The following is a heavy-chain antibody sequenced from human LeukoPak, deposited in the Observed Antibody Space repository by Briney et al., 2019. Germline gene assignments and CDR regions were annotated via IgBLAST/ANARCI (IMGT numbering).Heavy chain of an antibody. Sequence: GSLRLSCAASGFTFSSYSMNWVRQAPGKGLEWVSSISSSSSYIYYADSVKGRFTISRDNAKNSLYLQMNSLRAEETAVYYCARDKASAHYDSSGYAGYWGQGTLVTVSS. D-gene: IGHD3-22*01. CDR1: GFTFSSYS. V-gene: IGHV3-21*01. CDR3: ARDKASAHYDSSGYAGY. CDR2: ISSSSSYI. J-gene: IGHJ4*02.